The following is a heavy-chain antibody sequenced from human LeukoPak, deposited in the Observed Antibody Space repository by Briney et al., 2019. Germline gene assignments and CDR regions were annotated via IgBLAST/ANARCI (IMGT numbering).Heavy chain of an antibody. J-gene: IGHJ4*02. Sequence: PGGSLRLSCAASGFTFSSYSMNWVRQAPGKGLEWVSSLSSSSSYIDYADSVKGRFTISRDNAKNSLYLQMNSLRAEDTAVYYCARAVGGDGSGSLWGAGTLVTVSS. CDR3: ARAVGGDGSGSL. CDR1: GFTFSSYS. V-gene: IGHV3-21*06. CDR2: LSSSSSYI. D-gene: IGHD3-10*01.